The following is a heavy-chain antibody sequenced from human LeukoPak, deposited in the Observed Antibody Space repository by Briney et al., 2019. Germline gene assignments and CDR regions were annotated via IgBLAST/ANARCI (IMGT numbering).Heavy chain of an antibody. Sequence: GGSLRLSCAASGFTSSSYWMSWVRQAPGKGLEWVANIKQDGSEKYYVDSVKGRFTISRDNAKNSLYLQMNSLRAEDTAVYYCAREIVVVPAAIPYCYGMDVWGQGTTVTVSS. V-gene: IGHV3-7*01. CDR3: AREIVVVPAAIPYCYGMDV. D-gene: IGHD2-2*01. CDR2: IKQDGSEK. CDR1: GFTSSSYW. J-gene: IGHJ6*02.